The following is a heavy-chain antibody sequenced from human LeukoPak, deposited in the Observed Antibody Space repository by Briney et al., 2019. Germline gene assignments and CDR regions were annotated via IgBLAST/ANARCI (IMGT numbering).Heavy chain of an antibody. D-gene: IGHD3-16*02. J-gene: IGHJ3*02. Sequence: GASVKVSCKASGFTFTSSAMQWVRQARGQRLEWIGWIVVGSGNTNYAQKFQERVTITRDMSTSTAYMELSSLRSEDTAVYYCAAVGYDYVWGSYQDAFDIWGQGTMVTVSS. CDR3: AAVGYDYVWGSYQDAFDI. CDR2: IVVGSGNT. V-gene: IGHV1-58*02. CDR1: GFTFTSSA.